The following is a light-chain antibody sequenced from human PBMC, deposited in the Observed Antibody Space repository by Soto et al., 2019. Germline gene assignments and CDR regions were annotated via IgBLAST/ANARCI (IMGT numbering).Light chain of an antibody. CDR2: LNNDGSH. J-gene: IGLJ2*01. Sequence: QPVLTQSPSASASLRASVKPTFTLSSGHSSYAIAWHQKQPGKGPRYLMDLNNDGSHTKGGGIPDRFSGLSFGADRFLIISRLQSEDEADYYCQTWGTGFQFFGGGTKLTVL. V-gene: IGLV4-69*01. CDR3: QTWGTGFQF. CDR1: SGHSSYA.